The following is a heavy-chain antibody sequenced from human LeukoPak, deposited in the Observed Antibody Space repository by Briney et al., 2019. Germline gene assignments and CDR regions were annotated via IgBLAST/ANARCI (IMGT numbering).Heavy chain of an antibody. J-gene: IGHJ4*02. CDR3: AKASWVSSDDAVL. CDR1: GFIFSSYA. D-gene: IGHD3-16*01. CDR2: LRGDGET. V-gene: IGHV3-23*01. Sequence: GGSLRLSCAASGFIFSSYAMSWVRQAPARGLEWVSSLRGDGETFYADSVKGRFTPSRDESRNTVYLQMNNLRVEDTAVYFCAKASWVSSDDAVLWGQGTLVTVSS.